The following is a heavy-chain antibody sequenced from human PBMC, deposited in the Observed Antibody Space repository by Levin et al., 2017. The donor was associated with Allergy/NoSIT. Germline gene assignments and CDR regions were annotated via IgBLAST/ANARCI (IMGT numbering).Heavy chain of an antibody. D-gene: IGHD3/OR15-3a*01. CDR1: GFTFSSHW. V-gene: IGHV3-7*04. CDR3: ARDHVDPGLFFDY. Sequence: QAGGSLRLSCEASGFTFSSHWMSWVRQAPGKGLEWVATINQDGREKYYVDSVKGRLTVSRDNAKNSLYLQMNSLRAEDTAVYYCARDHVDPGLFFDYWGQGTLVTVSS. J-gene: IGHJ4*02. CDR2: INQDGREK.